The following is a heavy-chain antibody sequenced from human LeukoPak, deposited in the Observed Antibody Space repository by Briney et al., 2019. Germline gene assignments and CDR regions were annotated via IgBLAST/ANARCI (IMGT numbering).Heavy chain of an antibody. J-gene: IGHJ6*03. V-gene: IGHV4-59*01. CDR2: IYYSGST. Sequence: PSATLSLTCTVSGGSISSYYWSWIRQHPGKGLEWIGYIYYSGSTNYNPSLTSRVTISVDTSKNQFSLKLGSVTAADTAMYYCARVSGLGSPYYYYMDVWGKGTTLTVSS. CDR3: ARVSGLGSPYYYYMDV. D-gene: IGHD3-10*01. CDR1: GGSISSYY.